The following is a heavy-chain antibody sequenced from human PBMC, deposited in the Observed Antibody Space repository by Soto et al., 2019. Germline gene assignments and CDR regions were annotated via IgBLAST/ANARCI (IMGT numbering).Heavy chain of an antibody. CDR1: GFTFSSYA. CDR3: AKVGSTTVVTPDRY. J-gene: IGHJ4*02. V-gene: IGHV3-23*01. D-gene: IGHD4-17*01. Sequence: GGSLRLSCAASGFTFSSYAMSWVRQAPGKGLEWVSAISGSGGSTYYADSVKGQFTISRDNSKNTLYLQMNSLRAEDTAVYYCAKVGSTTVVTPDRYWGQGTLVTVSS. CDR2: ISGSGGST.